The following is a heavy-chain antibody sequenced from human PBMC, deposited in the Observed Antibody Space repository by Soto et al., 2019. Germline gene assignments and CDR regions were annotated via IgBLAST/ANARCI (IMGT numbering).Heavy chain of an antibody. Sequence: PGESLKISCKAFGYSFTMFWIGWVRQMPGKGLEWMGVIYPGDSDTRYSPSFQGQVTISADKSINTAYLQWSSLKASDTAIYYCVRRGIIAEDPPYSYHGMDVWGQGPAVTVSS. CDR1: GYSFTMFW. CDR3: VRRGIIAEDPPYSYHGMDV. CDR2: IYPGDSDT. V-gene: IGHV5-51*01. D-gene: IGHD6-13*01. J-gene: IGHJ6*02.